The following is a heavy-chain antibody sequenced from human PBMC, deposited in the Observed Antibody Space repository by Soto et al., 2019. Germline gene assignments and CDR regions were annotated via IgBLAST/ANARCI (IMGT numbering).Heavy chain of an antibody. CDR2: IIPIFGTA. D-gene: IGHD3-3*01. J-gene: IGHJ3*02. CDR3: ARSTYYDFWSGYPGAFDI. Sequence: SVKVSCKASGGTFGSYAISWVRQAPGQGLEWMGGIIPIFGTAYYAQKFQGRVTITADESTSTAYMELSSLRSEDTAVYYCARSTYYDFWSGYPGAFDIWGQGTMVTVSS. CDR1: GGTFGSYA. V-gene: IGHV1-69*13.